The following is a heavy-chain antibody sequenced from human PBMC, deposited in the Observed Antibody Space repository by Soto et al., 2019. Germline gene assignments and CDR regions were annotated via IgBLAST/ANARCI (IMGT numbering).Heavy chain of an antibody. CDR3: ARDGIDPPRDSWFDP. Sequence: SETLSLTCTVSGGSISSSSYYWGWIRQPPGKGLEWIGSIYYSGSTYYNPSLKSRVTISVDTSKNQFSLRLTSLTAADTAVYYCARDGIDPPRDSWFDPWGQGTQVTV. J-gene: IGHJ5*02. CDR2: IYYSGST. CDR1: GGSISSSSYY. D-gene: IGHD1-1*01. V-gene: IGHV4-39*02.